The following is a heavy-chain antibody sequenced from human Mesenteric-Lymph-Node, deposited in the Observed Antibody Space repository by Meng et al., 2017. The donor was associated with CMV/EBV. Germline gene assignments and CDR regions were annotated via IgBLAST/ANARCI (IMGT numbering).Heavy chain of an antibody. J-gene: IGHJ4*02. D-gene: IGHD1-7*01. CDR1: GFTFSSYS. CDR3: AREVGGNYFFDY. V-gene: IGHV3-21*01. Sequence: GESLMISCAASGFTFSSYSMNWVRQAPGKGLEWVSSISSSSSYIYYADSVKGRFTISRDNAKNSLYLQMNSLRAEDTAVYYCAREVGGNYFFDYWGQGTLVTVSS. CDR2: ISSSSSYI.